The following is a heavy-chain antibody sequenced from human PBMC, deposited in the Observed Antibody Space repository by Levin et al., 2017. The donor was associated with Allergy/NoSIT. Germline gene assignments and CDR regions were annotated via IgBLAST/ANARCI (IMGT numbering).Heavy chain of an antibody. CDR3: ARTYTLGYCSGGGCFDAFDI. D-gene: IGHD2-15*01. Sequence: KASETLSLTCTVSGGSISSGDFYWSWIRQHPGKGLEWIGYIYSSASTYYNPSLKSRVTISVDTSKNQFSLKLSSVTAADTAVYYCARTYTLGYCSGGGCFDAFDIWGQGTMVTVSP. CDR2: IYSSAST. V-gene: IGHV4-31*03. J-gene: IGHJ3*02. CDR1: GGSISSGDFY.